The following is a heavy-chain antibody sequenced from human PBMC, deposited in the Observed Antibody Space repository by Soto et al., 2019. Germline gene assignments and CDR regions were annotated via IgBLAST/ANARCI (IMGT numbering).Heavy chain of an antibody. CDR3: ARLRNWIVGLTVGWFDP. CDR2: IYYSGST. Sequence: PSETLSLTCTFSGGSIGSYYWSWIRQPPGKGLEWIGYIYYSGSTNYNPSLKSRVTISVDTSKNQFSLKLSSVTAADTAVYYCARLRNWIVGLTVGWFDPWGQGTLVTVSS. V-gene: IGHV4-59*01. D-gene: IGHD1-26*01. CDR1: GGSIGSYY. J-gene: IGHJ5*02.